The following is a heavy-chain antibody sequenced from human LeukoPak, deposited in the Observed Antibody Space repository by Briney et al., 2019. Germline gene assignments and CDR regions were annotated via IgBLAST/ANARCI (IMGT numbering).Heavy chain of an antibody. CDR2: IDPSDSYT. J-gene: IGHJ4*02. CDR1: GYSFTSYW. D-gene: IGHD4-17*01. CDR3: ATRGEGATVTIVDY. V-gene: IGHV5-10-1*01. Sequence: GESLKISCTGSGYSFTSYWISWVRQMPGKGREWMGRIDPSDSYTNYSPSFQGHVTISADKSIGTAYLQWSSLKASDTAMYYCATRGEGATVTIVDYWGQGTLVTVSS.